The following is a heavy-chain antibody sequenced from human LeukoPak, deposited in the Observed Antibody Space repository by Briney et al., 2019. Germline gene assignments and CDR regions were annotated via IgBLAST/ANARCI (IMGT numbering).Heavy chain of an antibody. D-gene: IGHD3-10*01. CDR2: INHSGST. Sequence: NPSETLSLTCAVYGGSFSGYYWSWIRQPPGKGLEWIWEINHSGSTNYNPSLKSRVTISVDTSKNQFSLKLSSVTAADTAVYYCARSRRRTMVRGVITSSGSLHFDYWGQGTLVTVSS. V-gene: IGHV4-34*01. CDR1: GGSFSGYY. J-gene: IGHJ4*02. CDR3: ARSRRRTMVRGVITSSGSLHFDY.